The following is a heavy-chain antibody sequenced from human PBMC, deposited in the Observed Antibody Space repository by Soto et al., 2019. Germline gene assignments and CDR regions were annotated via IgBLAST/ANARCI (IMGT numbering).Heavy chain of an antibody. Sequence: SLNGYWKSSGGGNSVDASGWRRQKTRKGLEWMGGLIPIFGTANYAQRFQGRVTITAEESTSTAYMELSSLRSEDTAVYYCARDSPPRYRGYRLDVCGQGTTVS. D-gene: IGHD5-12*01. CDR2: LIPIFGTA. CDR1: GGGNSVDA. CDR3: ARDSPPRYRGYRLDV. V-gene: IGHV1-69*01. J-gene: IGHJ6*01.